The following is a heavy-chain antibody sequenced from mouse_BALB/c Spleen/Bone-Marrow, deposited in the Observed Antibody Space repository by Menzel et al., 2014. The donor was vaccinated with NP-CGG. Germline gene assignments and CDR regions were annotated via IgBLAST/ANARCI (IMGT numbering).Heavy chain of an antibody. J-gene: IGHJ3*01. Sequence: EVKVVESGGGLVQPGGSLRLSCATSGFTFSDYYMYWVRQTPEKRLEWVAYISNGGGSTYYPDTVKGRFTISRDNAKNTLYLQVSRLKSEDTAMYYCARHNYDETWFAYWGQGTLVTVSA. V-gene: IGHV5-12*02. D-gene: IGHD2-4*01. CDR1: GFTFSDYY. CDR3: ARHNYDETWFAY. CDR2: ISNGGGST.